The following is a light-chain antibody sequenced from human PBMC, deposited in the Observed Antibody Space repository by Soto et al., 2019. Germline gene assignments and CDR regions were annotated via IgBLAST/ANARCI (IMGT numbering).Light chain of an antibody. J-gene: IGKJ1*01. CDR3: QQYNSWLWT. V-gene: IGKV3-15*01. CDR2: GAS. CDR1: QSVSSK. Sequence: EIVMTQSPAPLSLSPGEGATLSCRASQSVSSKLAWYQQKPGQAPRLLIYGASTRATGIPARFSGSGSGTEFTLIISSLQSEDSAVYYCQQYNSWLWTFGQGTKGDIK.